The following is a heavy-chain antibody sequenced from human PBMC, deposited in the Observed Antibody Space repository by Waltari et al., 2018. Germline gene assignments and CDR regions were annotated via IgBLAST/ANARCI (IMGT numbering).Heavy chain of an antibody. V-gene: IGHV3-20*04. J-gene: IGHJ4*02. CDR3: AREKLMGEYIDY. CDR1: GFNFDDHG. Sequence: EVQLVESGGGVRRPGGSLRLSCAASGFNFDDHGMRWVRQAPGTGLEWVSSINWNGGSTCYADSVRCRFTISRDNAKNSLYLQMNSLRADDTALYYCAREKLMGEYIDYWGQGTLVTVSS. CDR2: INWNGGST. D-gene: IGHD2-15*01.